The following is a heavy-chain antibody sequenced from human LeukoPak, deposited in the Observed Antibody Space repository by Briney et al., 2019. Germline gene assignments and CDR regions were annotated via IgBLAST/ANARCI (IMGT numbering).Heavy chain of an antibody. D-gene: IGHD2-21*02. CDR2: ISGSTTI. CDR1: GFTFSSYA. Sequence: GGSLRLSCAASGFTFSSYAMSWVRQAPGKGLEWVSYISGSTTIYYADSVKGRFTISRDNAKNSLYLQMNSLRDEDTAVYYCARLAYCGGDCPRAFDIWGQGTMVTVSS. CDR3: ARLAYCGGDCPRAFDI. J-gene: IGHJ3*02. V-gene: IGHV3-48*02.